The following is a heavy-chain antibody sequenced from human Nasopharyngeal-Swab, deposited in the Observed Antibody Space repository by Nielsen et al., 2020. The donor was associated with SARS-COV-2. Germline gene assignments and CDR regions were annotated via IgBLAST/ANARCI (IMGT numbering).Heavy chain of an antibody. CDR2: INHSGST. Sequence: RQAPGKGLEWIGEINHSGSTNYNPSLKSRVTISVDTFKNQFSLKLSSVTAADTAVYYCARDGRNGYCSSTSCYFVYYFDYWGQGTLVTVSS. V-gene: IGHV4-34*01. D-gene: IGHD2-2*01. CDR3: ARDGRNGYCSSTSCYFVYYFDY. J-gene: IGHJ4*02.